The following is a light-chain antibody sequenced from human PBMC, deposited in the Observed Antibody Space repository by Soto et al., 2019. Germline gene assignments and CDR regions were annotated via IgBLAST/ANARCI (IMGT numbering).Light chain of an antibody. CDR2: GAS. CDR1: QRVSTN. Sequence: DIVMTHSPATLSVSPGERATLSCRASQRVSTNLDWYQQKTGPAPRLLIYGASTRATGIPARFSGSGSGTDFTLNISSLQYDDFSVYYCQQYHNWPHTCGQGTKLEIK. V-gene: IGKV3-15*01. CDR3: QQYHNWPHT. J-gene: IGKJ2*01.